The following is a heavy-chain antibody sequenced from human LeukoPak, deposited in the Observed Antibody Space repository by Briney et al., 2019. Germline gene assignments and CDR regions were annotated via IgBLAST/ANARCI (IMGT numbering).Heavy chain of an antibody. CDR2: ISAYNGNT. CDR1: GYTFTSYG. Sequence: ASVKVSCKASGYTFTSYGISWVRQAPGQGLEWMGWISAYNGNTSYAQKLQGRVTMTTDTSTSTAYMELRSLRSDDTAVYYCAVVVVAATGYYFDYWGQGTLVTVSS. D-gene: IGHD2-15*01. V-gene: IGHV1-18*01. CDR3: AVVVVAATGYYFDY. J-gene: IGHJ4*02.